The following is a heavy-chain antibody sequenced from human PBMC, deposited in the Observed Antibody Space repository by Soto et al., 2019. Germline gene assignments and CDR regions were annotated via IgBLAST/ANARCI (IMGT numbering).Heavy chain of an antibody. CDR3: AKTGSGWYFDY. CDR1: GFTFSGSA. CDR2: IRSKANSYAT. Sequence: EVQLVESGGGLVQSGGSLKLSCAASGFTFSGSAMHWVRQASGKGLEWVGRIRSKANSYATAYAASVTGRFTISRDDSKNMVYLQMNSLRAEDTAVYYCAKTGSGWYFDYWGQGTLVTVSS. J-gene: IGHJ4*02. D-gene: IGHD6-19*01. V-gene: IGHV3-73*02.